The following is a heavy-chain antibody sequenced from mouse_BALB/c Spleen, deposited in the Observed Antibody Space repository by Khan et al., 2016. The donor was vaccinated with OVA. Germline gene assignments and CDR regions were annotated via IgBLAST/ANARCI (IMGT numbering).Heavy chain of an antibody. CDR1: GFTFSDYY. D-gene: IGHD2-1*01. CDR3: ARGHYGSPFAY. Sequence: EVELVESGGGLVKPGGSLKLSCAASGFTFSDYYMYWVRQTPEKRLEWVATISDGGSYTYYPDSVKGRFTISRDDTKNNLYLQMSSLKSKDTAMYFCARGHYGSPFAYWGQGTLVTVSA. CDR2: ISDGGSYT. J-gene: IGHJ3*01. V-gene: IGHV5-4*02.